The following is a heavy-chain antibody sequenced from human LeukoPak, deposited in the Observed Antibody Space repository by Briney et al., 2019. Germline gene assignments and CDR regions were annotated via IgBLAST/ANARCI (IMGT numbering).Heavy chain of an antibody. CDR2: INGDGRNI. V-gene: IGHV3-74*01. Sequence: GGSLRLSCAASGFTFSSYAMSWVRQAPGKGLVWVSRINGDGRNINYADSVRGRFTISRGNAKNTLYLQMNTLRVEDTAVYYCTRDLMDYDVSTGLHHYYMDVWGQGTTVTVSS. D-gene: IGHD3-9*01. CDR1: GFTFSSYA. J-gene: IGHJ6*02. CDR3: TRDLMDYDVSTGLHHYYMDV.